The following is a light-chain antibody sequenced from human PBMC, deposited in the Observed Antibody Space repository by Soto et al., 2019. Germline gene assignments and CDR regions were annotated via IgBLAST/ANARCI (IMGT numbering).Light chain of an antibody. CDR3: QQYGSSPRT. J-gene: IGKJ1*01. CDR2: GAS. Sequence: EIVLTQSPGTLSLSPGERATLSCRASQSVANTYLAWYQQKPGQAPRLLIYGASSRAPGIPDRFSGSGSGTDFTLTISRLEPEDFAMYYCQQYGSSPRTFGQGTMVDIK. CDR1: QSVANTY. V-gene: IGKV3-20*01.